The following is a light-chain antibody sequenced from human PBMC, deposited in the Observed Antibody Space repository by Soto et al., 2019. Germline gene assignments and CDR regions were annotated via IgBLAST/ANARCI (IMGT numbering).Light chain of an antibody. V-gene: IGKV1-17*03. J-gene: IGKJ2*01. CDR2: DTS. CDR1: QDISRF. CDR3: LQHNNYPYT. Sequence: DVQMTQSPSAMSASVGDRVTITCRASQDISRFVAWFQQKPGKAPERLIYDTSSLQPGVQSRFSGSGSGTEFTLAISGLQPEDFATYYCLQHNNYPYTFGQGTKLEIK.